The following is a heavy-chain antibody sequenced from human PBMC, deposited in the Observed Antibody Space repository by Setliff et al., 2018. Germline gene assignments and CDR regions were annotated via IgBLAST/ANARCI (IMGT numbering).Heavy chain of an antibody. D-gene: IGHD3-9*01. V-gene: IGHV1-2*02. CDR3: AGVDVLTASPF. J-gene: IGHJ4*02. CDR1: GYIFSDYG. CDR2: INPNSGGT. Sequence: ASVKVSCKSSGYIFSDYGITWVRQAPGQGLEWMGWINPNSGGTNYAQKFQGRVTMAWDTSISTAYMDLSRLTSDDTATYYCAGVDVLTASPFWGQGTLVTVSS.